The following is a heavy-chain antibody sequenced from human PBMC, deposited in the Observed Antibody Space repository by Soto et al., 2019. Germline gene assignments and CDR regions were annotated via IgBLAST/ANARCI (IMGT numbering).Heavy chain of an antibody. CDR1: GGTFSSYT. V-gene: IGHV1-69*02. CDR2: IIPILGIA. D-gene: IGHD6-19*01. J-gene: IGHJ4*02. CDR3: ARGTLSDSSGWYGIEY. Sequence: QVQLVQSGAEVKKPGSSVKVSCKASGGTFSSYTISWVRQAPGQGLEWMGRIIPILGIANYAQKFQGRVTITADKSTSTAYMELSSLRSEDTAVYYCARGTLSDSSGWYGIEYWGQGTLVTVSS.